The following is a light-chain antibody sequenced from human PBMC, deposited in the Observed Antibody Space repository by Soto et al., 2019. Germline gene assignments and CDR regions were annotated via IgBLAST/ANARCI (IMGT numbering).Light chain of an antibody. CDR1: SSDVGGHDY. V-gene: IGLV2-14*01. CDR2: EGR. J-gene: IGLJ1*01. CDR3: SSYTDSDSFYV. Sequence: QSVLTQPASVSGSLGQSITISCNGTSSDVGGHDYVSWYQQHPGKAPKLTIFEGRNRLSGVSNRFSGSKSGNTASLTIPGLRAEDEAHYYCSSYTDSDSFYVFGSGTKVTVL.